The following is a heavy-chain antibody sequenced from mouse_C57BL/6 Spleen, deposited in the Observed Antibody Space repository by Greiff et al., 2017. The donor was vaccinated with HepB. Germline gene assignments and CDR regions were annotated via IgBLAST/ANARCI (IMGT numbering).Heavy chain of an antibody. Sequence: QVQLQQSGAELVRPGTSVKVSCKASGYAFTNYLIEWVKQRPGQGLEWIGVINPGSGGTNYNEEFKGKATLTADKSSRTAYMQLSSRTSEDSAVYFCARSGGGFAYWGQGTLVTVSA. CDR1: GYAFTNYL. CDR2: INPGSGGT. CDR3: ARSGGGFAY. J-gene: IGHJ3*01. V-gene: IGHV1-54*01. D-gene: IGHD3-1*01.